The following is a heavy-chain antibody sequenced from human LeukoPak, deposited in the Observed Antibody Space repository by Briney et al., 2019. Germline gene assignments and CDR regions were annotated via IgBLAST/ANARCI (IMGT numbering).Heavy chain of an antibody. CDR1: GGSISSGDYY. Sequence: PSGTLSLTCTVSGGSISSGDYYWSWIRQPPGKGLEWIGYIYYSGSTYYNPSLKSRVTISVDTSKNQFSLKLTSVTAADTAVYYCARGGQPTVTTSLATYYYGMDVWGQGTTVTVSS. D-gene: IGHD4-17*01. V-gene: IGHV4-30-4*08. J-gene: IGHJ6*02. CDR3: ARGGQPTVTTSLATYYYGMDV. CDR2: IYYSGST.